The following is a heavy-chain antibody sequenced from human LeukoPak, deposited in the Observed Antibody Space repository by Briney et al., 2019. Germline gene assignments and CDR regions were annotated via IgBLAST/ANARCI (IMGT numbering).Heavy chain of an antibody. J-gene: IGHJ6*03. Sequence: GASVKVSCKASGYTFTSYGISWVRQAPGQGLEWMGWISAYNGNTNYAQKLQGRVTMTTDTSTSTAYMELRSLRSDDTAVYYCARASPMVRGVILWTQYYYYMDVWGKGTTVTISS. CDR3: ARASPMVRGVILWTQYYYYMDV. V-gene: IGHV1-18*01. D-gene: IGHD3-10*01. CDR2: ISAYNGNT. CDR1: GYTFTSYG.